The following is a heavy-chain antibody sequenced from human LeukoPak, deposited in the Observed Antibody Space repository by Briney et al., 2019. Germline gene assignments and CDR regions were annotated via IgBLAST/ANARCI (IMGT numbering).Heavy chain of an antibody. CDR1: GVSINR. J-gene: IGHJ5*02. D-gene: IGHD3-22*01. CDR3: AREETYYYDINWFDP. CDR2: IFRRGTT. V-gene: IGHV4-4*02. Sequence: SEALSLTCGVFGVSINRRQPPRGGLECIGEIFRRGTTNYNPSLKSRVTISVDTSKNQFSLKLSSVTAADTAVYYCAREETYYYDINWFDPWGQGTLVTVSS.